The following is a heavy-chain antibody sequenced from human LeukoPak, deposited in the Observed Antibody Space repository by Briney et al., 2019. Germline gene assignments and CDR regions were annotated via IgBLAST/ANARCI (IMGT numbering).Heavy chain of an antibody. Sequence: GGSLRLSCAASGFTFSSYGMHWVRQAPGKGLEWVAFIRYDGSNKYYADSVKGRFTISGDNSKNTLYLQMNSLRAEDTAGYYCAKRKLRIAAAGSDSGAFDYWGQGTLVTVSS. CDR2: IRYDGSNK. CDR3: AKRKLRIAAAGSDSGAFDY. CDR1: GFTFSSYG. V-gene: IGHV3-30*02. J-gene: IGHJ4*02. D-gene: IGHD6-13*01.